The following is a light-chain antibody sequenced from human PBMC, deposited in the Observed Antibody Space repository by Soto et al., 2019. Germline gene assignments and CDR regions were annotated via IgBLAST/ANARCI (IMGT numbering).Light chain of an antibody. CDR3: QHYRSS. Sequence: EIVLTQSPGTLSLSPGERATLSCRASQSVSSSYLAWYQQKPGQAPRQLIYGATSRSTGIPDRFTGSGSGTAFTLNINRLEPEDFSVYYCQHYRSSFGGGTRVEIK. V-gene: IGKV3-20*01. CDR2: GAT. CDR1: QSVSSSY. J-gene: IGKJ4*02.